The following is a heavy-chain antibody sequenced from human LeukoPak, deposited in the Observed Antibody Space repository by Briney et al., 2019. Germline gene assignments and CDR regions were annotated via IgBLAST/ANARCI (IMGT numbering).Heavy chain of an antibody. CDR3: AKVRTYFYHGLDV. D-gene: IGHD1-14*01. CDR1: GFTFNSSP. V-gene: IGHV3-23*01. J-gene: IGHJ6*02. Sequence: GGSLRLSCAASGFTFNSSPMTWVRQAPGKGLEWVSGISASTSGTYYADSVKGRFTISRDDSKDTVFLQMNSLRAEDTAVYYCAKVRTYFYHGLDVWGQGTTVTVSS. CDR2: ISASTSGT.